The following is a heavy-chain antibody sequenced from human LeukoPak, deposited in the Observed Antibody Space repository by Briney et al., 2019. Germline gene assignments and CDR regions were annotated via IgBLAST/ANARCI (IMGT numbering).Heavy chain of an antibody. CDR3: VRVWPPNAVDRGMTYSYFNALDV. V-gene: IGHV1-18*01. Sequence: ASVKVSCKASNYTFAGYGLSWVRQAPGQGLQWVRWISPYDGNTDYAQRFQARVTMTIDRATRTVYMDLKRLRLDDTAVYYCVRVWPPNAVDRGMTYSYFNALDVWGQGTTVIVSS. CDR1: NYTFAGYG. J-gene: IGHJ6*02. CDR2: ISPYDGNT. D-gene: IGHD1-1*01.